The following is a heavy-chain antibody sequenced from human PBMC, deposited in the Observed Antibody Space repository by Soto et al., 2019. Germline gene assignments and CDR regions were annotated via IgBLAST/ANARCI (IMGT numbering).Heavy chain of an antibody. CDR1: GFTFSSYA. D-gene: IGHD3-9*01. CDR3: ADWFPPGY. J-gene: IGHJ4*02. CDR2: ISYDGSNK. Sequence: QTGGSLRLSCAASGFTFSSYAMHWVRQAPGKGLEWVAVISYDGSNKYYADSVKGRFTISRDNSKNTLYLQMNSLRAEDTAVYYCADWFPPGYWGQGTLVTVSS. V-gene: IGHV3-30-3*01.